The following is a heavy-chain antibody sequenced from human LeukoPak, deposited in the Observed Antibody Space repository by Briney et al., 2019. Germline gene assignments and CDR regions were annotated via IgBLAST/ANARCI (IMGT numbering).Heavy chain of an antibody. CDR3: ARRQILLWFGELSDAFDI. CDR1: GYSFTSYW. CDR2: IYPGDSDT. J-gene: IGHJ3*02. D-gene: IGHD3-10*01. Sequence: GESLKISCKGSGYSFTSYWIGWVRQMPGKGLEWMGIIYPGDSDTRYSPSFQGQVTISADKSISTAYLQWSSLTASDTAMYYCARRQILLWFGELSDAFDIWGQGTMVTVSS. V-gene: IGHV5-51*01.